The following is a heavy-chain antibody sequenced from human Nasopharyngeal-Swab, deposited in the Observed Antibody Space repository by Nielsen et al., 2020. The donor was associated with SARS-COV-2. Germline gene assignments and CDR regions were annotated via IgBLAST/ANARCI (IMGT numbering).Heavy chain of an antibody. D-gene: IGHD2-15*01. V-gene: IGHV1-24*01. J-gene: IGHJ4*02. Sequence: ASVKVSCKVSGYTLTELSMHWVRQAPGKGLEWMGGFDPEDGETIYAQKFQGRVTMTEDTSTDTAYMELSSLRSEDTAVYYCATAIVVVVAATGNYYFDYWGQGTLVTVSS. CDR1: GYTLTELS. CDR3: ATAIVVVVAATGNYYFDY. CDR2: FDPEDGET.